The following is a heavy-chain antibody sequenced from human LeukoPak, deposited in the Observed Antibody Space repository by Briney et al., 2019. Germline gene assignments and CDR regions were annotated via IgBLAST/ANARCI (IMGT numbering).Heavy chain of an antibody. CDR2: ISGSGGST. D-gene: IGHD1-26*01. CDR3: AKRLRDIVGARNAFDI. J-gene: IGHJ3*02. V-gene: IGHV3-23*01. CDR1: GFTFSRNA. Sequence: GGSLRLSCAASGFTFSRNAMSWVRQAPGKGLEWVPAISGSGGSTDYADSVKGRFTISRDNSENTLYLQMSSLRAEDTAVYYCAKRLRDIVGARNAFDIWGQGTMVSVSS.